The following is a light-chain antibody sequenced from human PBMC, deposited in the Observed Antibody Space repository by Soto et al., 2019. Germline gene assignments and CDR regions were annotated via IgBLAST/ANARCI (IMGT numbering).Light chain of an antibody. V-gene: IGKV1-39*01. CDR3: QQSYSTPRT. CDR2: TAS. J-gene: IGKJ2*02. Sequence: DSRMTQSPSSVSVSVGDRVTITCRASQSIVSYLNWYQQKLGKAPKLLIYTASNLQRAVPSRFSGSGSGTDFTLTISNLQPEDFATYYCQQSYSTPRTFGQGTKLEIK. CDR1: QSIVSY.